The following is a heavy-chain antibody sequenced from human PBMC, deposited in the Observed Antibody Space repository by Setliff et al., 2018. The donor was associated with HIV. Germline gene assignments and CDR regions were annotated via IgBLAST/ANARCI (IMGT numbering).Heavy chain of an antibody. J-gene: IGHJ4*02. V-gene: IGHV4-59*01. CDR2: IYYTGTT. D-gene: IGHD5-12*01. CDR3: ARACRSGYDYFHYFDY. CDR1: RGSISRYY. Sequence: SETLSLTCTVSRGSISRYYWSWIRQPPGKGLEWIGYIYYTGTTRYNPSLKSRVTMSVDTSKNQLSLKLSSVTAADTAVYYCARACRSGYDYFHYFDYWGQGTLVTVSS.